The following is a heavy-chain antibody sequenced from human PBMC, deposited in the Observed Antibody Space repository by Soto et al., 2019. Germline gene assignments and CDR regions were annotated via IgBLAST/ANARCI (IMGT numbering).Heavy chain of an antibody. CDR1: GGSISSSSYY. J-gene: IGHJ5*02. Sequence: SETLSLTCTVSGGSISSSSYYWGWIRQPPGKGLEWIGSIYYSGSTYYNPSLKSRVTISVDTSKNQFSLKLSSVTAADTAVYYCAREKSITIFGVVKDNWFDPWGRGTLVTVSS. D-gene: IGHD3-3*01. CDR3: AREKSITIFGVVKDNWFDP. V-gene: IGHV4-39*01. CDR2: IYYSGST.